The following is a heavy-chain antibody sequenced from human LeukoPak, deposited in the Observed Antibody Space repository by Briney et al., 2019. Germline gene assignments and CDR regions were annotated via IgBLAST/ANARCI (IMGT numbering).Heavy chain of an antibody. V-gene: IGHV4-30-4*01. CDR1: GGSISSGDYY. Sequence: PSQTLSLTCTVSGGSISSGDYYWSWIRQPPGKGLEWIGYIYYSGSTYYNPSLKSRVTISVDTSKNQFSLELSSVTAADTAVYYCARGGGSTYGNWFDPWGQGTLVTVSS. CDR3: ARGGGSTYGNWFDP. J-gene: IGHJ5*02. CDR2: IYYSGST. D-gene: IGHD2-2*01.